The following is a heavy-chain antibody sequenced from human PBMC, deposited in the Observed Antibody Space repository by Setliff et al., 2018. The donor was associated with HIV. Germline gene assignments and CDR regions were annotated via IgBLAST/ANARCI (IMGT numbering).Heavy chain of an antibody. CDR3: ARGLSFYDPGGFDY. CDR1: GGSISSFNHY. J-gene: IGHJ4*02. CDR2: IYYSGST. V-gene: IGHV4-61*01. Sequence: SETLSLTCTVSGGSISSFNHYWNWIRQHPGKGLEWIGYIYYSGSTNYNPSLKSRVTISVDTSKNQFSLKLSSVTAADTAVYYCARGLSFYDPGGFDYWGQGTLVTVSS. D-gene: IGHD3-22*01.